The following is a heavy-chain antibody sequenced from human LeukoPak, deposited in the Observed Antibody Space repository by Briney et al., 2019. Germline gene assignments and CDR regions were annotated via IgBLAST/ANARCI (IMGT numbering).Heavy chain of an antibody. CDR2: IYYSGST. CDR1: GGSISSYY. J-gene: IGHJ6*02. Sequence: SETLSLTCTVSGGSISSYYWSWIRQPPGKGLEWIGYIYYSGSTNYNPSLKSRVTMSVDTSKNQFSLKLSSVTAADTAAYYCAREFVVVPAAIGSSPYYYGMDVWGQGTTVTVSS. CDR3: AREFVVVPAAIGSSPYYYGMDV. V-gene: IGHV4-59*12. D-gene: IGHD2-2*01.